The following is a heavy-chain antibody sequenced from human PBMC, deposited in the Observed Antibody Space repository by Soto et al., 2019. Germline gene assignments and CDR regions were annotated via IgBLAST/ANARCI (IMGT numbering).Heavy chain of an antibody. Sequence: VEVPCKDCRFRHPFSYYGMLCLQQTNGQGLEWVGRMSPDSGDTAYAEKFRGRATVTGDTSISTVYMELRGLTSEDTGVYYCARGPHVVIVSTGVAGFALWGQGTPVTVFS. CDR1: RFRHPFSYYG. V-gene: IGHV1-8*01. J-gene: IGHJ5*02. CDR3: ARGPHVVIVSTGVAGFAL. D-gene: IGHD5-12*01. CDR2: MSPDSGDT.